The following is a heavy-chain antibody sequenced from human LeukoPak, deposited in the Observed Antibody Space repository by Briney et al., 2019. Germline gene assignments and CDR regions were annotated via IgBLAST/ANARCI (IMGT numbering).Heavy chain of an antibody. CDR1: GYIFTSYA. CDR2: INTITGNP. D-gene: IGHD3-10*01. CDR3: ARSLYASGSYYNTNWFDP. V-gene: IGHV7-4-1*02. Sequence: ASVKVSCKASGYIFTSYAMNWVRQAPGQGLEWMGWINTITGNPTYAQGFTGRFVFSLDTSVSTAYLQISSLKAEDTAVYYCARSLYASGSYYNTNWFDPWGQGTLVTVSS. J-gene: IGHJ5*02.